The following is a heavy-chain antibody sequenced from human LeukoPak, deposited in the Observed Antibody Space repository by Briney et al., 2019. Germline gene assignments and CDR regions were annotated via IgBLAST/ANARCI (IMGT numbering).Heavy chain of an antibody. CDR3: AKSPYDSGTAGYNWFDP. V-gene: IGHV3-23*01. CDR1: GFTFSSSW. D-gene: IGHD3-10*01. J-gene: IGHJ5*02. CDR2: ISGSGGST. Sequence: PGGSLRLSCAASGFTFSSSWMSWVRQAPGKGLEWVSAISGSGGSTYYADSVKGRFTISRDNSKNTLYLQMNSLRAEDTAVYYCAKSPYDSGTAGYNWFDPWGQGTLVTVSS.